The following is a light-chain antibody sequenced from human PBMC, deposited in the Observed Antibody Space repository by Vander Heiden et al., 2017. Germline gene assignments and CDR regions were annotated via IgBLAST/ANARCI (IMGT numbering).Light chain of an antibody. CDR1: QNLLHSNGNNY. V-gene: IGKV2-28*01. CDR2: LAS. CDR3: MQALHLPRT. Sequence: DIVMTQSPLSLTVIPGEPASISCRSSQNLLHSNGNNYLHWYQQKPGQSPQLLIYLASKRGAGVRDRFSGSESGTDFTLKISRVEAEDVGVYHCMQALHLPRTFGQGTKVEIK. J-gene: IGKJ1*01.